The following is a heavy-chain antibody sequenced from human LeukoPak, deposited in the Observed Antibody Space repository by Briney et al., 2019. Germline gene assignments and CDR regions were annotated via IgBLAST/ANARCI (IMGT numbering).Heavy chain of an antibody. CDR2: ISGSGGST. V-gene: IGHV3-23*01. CDR3: AKEKIGDRVPYFDY. D-gene: IGHD3-16*01. Sequence: GGSLRLSCAASGVTFSSYAMSWVRQAPGKGLEWVSAISGSGGSTYYADSVKGRFTISRDNPKNTLYLQMNSLRAEDTAVYYCAKEKIGDRVPYFDYWGQGTLVTVSS. J-gene: IGHJ4*02. CDR1: GVTFSSYA.